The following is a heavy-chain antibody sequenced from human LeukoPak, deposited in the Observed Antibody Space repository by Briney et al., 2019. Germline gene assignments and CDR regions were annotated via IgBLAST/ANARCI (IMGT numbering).Heavy chain of an antibody. CDR1: GFTFSNAW. J-gene: IGHJ4*02. CDR3: ARGFSGTYSV. D-gene: IGHD1-26*01. V-gene: IGHV3-21*01. Sequence: GGSLRLSCAASGFTFSNAWMSWVRQAPGRGLEWVSSIVGGSNYIYYADSVKGRFTISRDNARNSLYLQMNSLSVEDTAVYYCARGFSGTYSVWGQGTLVTVSS. CDR2: IVGGSNYI.